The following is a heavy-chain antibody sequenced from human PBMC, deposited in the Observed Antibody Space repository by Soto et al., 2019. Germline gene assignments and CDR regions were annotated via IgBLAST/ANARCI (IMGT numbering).Heavy chain of an antibody. V-gene: IGHV3-23*01. Sequence: GGSLRLSCAASGFTFSSDAMSWVRQAPGKGLELVSAISGSGGSTYYADSVKGRFTISRDNSNNTLYLQMNSLRAEDTAVDYCAKDRGYGDDYYYGMDVWGQGTTVTVS. CDR3: AKDRGYGDDYYYGMDV. CDR2: ISGSGGST. CDR1: GFTFSSDA. J-gene: IGHJ6*02. D-gene: IGHD4-17*01.